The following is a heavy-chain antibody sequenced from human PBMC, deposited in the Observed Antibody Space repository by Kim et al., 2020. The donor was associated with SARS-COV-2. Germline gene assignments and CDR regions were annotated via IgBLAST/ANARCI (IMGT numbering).Heavy chain of an antibody. V-gene: IGHV1-18*01. J-gene: IGHJ4*02. CDR3: ARGAVGAAYIDY. D-gene: IGHD1-26*01. Sequence: YAQKLQGRVTMTTDTSTSTAYMELRSLRSDDTAVYYCARGAVGAAYIDYWGQGTLVTVSS.